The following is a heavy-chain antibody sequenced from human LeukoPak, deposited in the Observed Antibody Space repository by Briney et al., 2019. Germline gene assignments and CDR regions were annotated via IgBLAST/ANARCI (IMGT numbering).Heavy chain of an antibody. CDR3: ARHIVEGFDLGYFDY. D-gene: IGHD3-16*02. CDR2: IYYSGST. CDR1: GGSFSSSSYY. J-gene: IGHJ4*02. V-gene: IGHV4-39*01. Sequence: SETLSLTCAVSGGSFSSSSYYWAWIRQPPGKGLEWIGSIYYSGSTYYNPSLKSRVTISVDTSKNQFSLKLSSVTAADTAVYYCARHIVEGFDLGYFDYWGQGTLVTVSS.